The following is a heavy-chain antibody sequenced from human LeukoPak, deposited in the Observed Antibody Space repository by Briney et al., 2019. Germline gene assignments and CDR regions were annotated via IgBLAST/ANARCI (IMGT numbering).Heavy chain of an antibody. V-gene: IGHV3-7*01. CDR3: ARDLRARYCSGGSCYGWFDP. J-gene: IGHJ5*02. D-gene: IGHD2-15*01. CDR2: IKQDGSEK. Sequence: GASLRLSCAASGFTFSNYAMSWVRQAPGKGLEWVANIKQDGSEKYYVDSVKGRFTISRDNAKNSLYLQMNSLRAEDTAVYYCARDLRARYCSGGSCYGWFDPWGQGTLVTVSS. CDR1: GFTFSNYA.